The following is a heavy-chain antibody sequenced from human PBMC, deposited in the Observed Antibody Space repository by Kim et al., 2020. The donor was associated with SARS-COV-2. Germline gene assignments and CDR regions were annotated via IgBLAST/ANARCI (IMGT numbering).Heavy chain of an antibody. V-gene: IGHV3-30*18. J-gene: IGHJ4*02. D-gene: IGHD6-13*01. CDR3: AKGGGSSWYRTLLTGDLPSHEYFDY. CDR2: ISYDGSNK. CDR1: GFTFSSYG. Sequence: GGSLRLSCAASGFTFSSYGMHWVRQAPGKGLEWVAVISYDGSNKYYADSVRGRFTISRDNSKNTLYLQMNSLRAEDTAVYYCAKGGGSSWYRTLLTGDLPSHEYFDYWGQGTLVTVSS.